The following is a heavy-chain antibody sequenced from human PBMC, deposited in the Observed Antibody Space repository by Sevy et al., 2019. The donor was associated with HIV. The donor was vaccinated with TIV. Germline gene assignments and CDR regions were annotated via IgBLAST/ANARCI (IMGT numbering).Heavy chain of an antibody. D-gene: IGHD2-2*01. CDR2: ISRSSSYI. CDR3: AGLYCSSTSCRLGDYYMDV. Sequence: GGSLRLSCAASGFTFSTYNMNWVRQAPGKGLEWVSSISRSSSYIYYGDSVKGRFTISRDNAKNSLYEQMNSLRSEDTALYYCAGLYCSSTSCRLGDYYMDVWGKGTTVTVSS. V-gene: IGHV3-21*01. CDR1: GFTFSTYN. J-gene: IGHJ6*03.